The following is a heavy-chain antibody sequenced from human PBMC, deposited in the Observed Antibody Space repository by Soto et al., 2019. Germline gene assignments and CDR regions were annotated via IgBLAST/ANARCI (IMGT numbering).Heavy chain of an antibody. D-gene: IGHD1-1*01. CDR3: ARVEFWNNWNITPLRWFDP. CDR2: ITAYNGKT. V-gene: IGHV1-18*01. CDR1: GYTFTRYG. Sequence: QVQLVQSGAEVKKPGASVKVSCKASGYTFTRYGISWGRQAPGQGLEWMGWITAYNGKTNYAQKLQGRVTMTTDTSTSTAYMELRCLTSDDTAVYYCARVEFWNNWNITPLRWFDPWGQGTLVTVSS. J-gene: IGHJ5*02.